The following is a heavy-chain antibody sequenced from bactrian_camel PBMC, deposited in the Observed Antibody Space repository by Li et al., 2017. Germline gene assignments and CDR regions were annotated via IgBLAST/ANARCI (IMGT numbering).Heavy chain of an antibody. J-gene: IGHJ4*01. CDR2: IHSQGHYT. Sequence: HVQLVESGGGSVQAGGSLRLSCAASGYTRSTYFVAWFRQAPGKEREGVAVIHSQGHYTRYADSVKGRFTISRDNDKKAVYLQMNSLKSEDTALYYCATVKWYPVAYDYWGQGTQVTVS. D-gene: IGHD2*01. CDR3: ATVKWYPVAYDY. V-gene: IGHV3S1*01. CDR1: GYTRSTYF.